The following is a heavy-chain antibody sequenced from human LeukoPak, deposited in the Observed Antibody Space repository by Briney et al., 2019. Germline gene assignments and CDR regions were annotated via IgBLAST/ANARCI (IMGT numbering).Heavy chain of an antibody. CDR3: ARGRIAARRSVYYFDY. V-gene: IGHV1-3*01. Sequence: ASVKVSCKASGYTFTSYAMHWVRQAPGQRLEWMGWINAGNGNTKYSQKFQGRVTITADESTSTAYMELSSLRSEDTAVYYCARGRIAARRSVYYFDYWGQGTLVTVSS. D-gene: IGHD6-6*01. J-gene: IGHJ4*02. CDR2: INAGNGNT. CDR1: GYTFTSYA.